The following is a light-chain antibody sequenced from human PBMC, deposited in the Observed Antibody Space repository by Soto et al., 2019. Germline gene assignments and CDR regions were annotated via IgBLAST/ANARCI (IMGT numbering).Light chain of an antibody. V-gene: IGKV1-5*01. CDR1: KSRSSW. J-gene: IGKJ1*01. CDR3: LQDHNQWT. CDR2: AAS. Sequence: DGEMTQSPSNRSAPVGGRVSETCLPSKSRSSWLDWYQQKPGKAPKLLIYAASTLAPGVPAKFSGRGSGTEFTLTISSMKADDFGADYCLQDHNQWTFGQGTKVDIK.